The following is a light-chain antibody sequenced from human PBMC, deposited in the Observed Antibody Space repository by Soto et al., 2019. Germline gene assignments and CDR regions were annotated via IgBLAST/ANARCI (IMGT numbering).Light chain of an antibody. J-gene: IGKJ5*01. CDR2: GAS. CDR3: QQRSNWIT. CDR1: QSVSSSY. Sequence: EIVLTQSPGTLSLSPGERATLSCRASQSVSSSYLAWYQQKPGQAPRLLIYGASTRATGIPARFSGSGSGTEFTLTISSLQSEDFEIYYCQQRSNWITFGQGTRLEI. V-gene: IGKV3D-20*02.